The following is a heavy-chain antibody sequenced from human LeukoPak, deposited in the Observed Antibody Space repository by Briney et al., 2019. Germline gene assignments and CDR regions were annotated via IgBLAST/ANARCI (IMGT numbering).Heavy chain of an antibody. CDR1: GFTFSSYA. Sequence: GSLRLSCAASGFTFSSYAMHWVRPAPGKGLEWVAVISYDGSNKYYADSVKGRFTISRDNSKNTLYLQMNSLRAEDTAVYYCARDGDYNFDYWGQGTLVTVSS. D-gene: IGHD4-11*01. V-gene: IGHV3-30-3*01. J-gene: IGHJ4*02. CDR3: ARDGDYNFDY. CDR2: ISYDGSNK.